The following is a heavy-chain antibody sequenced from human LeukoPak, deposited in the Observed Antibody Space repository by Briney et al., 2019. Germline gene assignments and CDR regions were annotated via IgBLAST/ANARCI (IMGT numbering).Heavy chain of an antibody. V-gene: IGHV4-61*02. D-gene: IGHD6-19*01. CDR3: ARQWLGAVAD. J-gene: IGHJ4*02. CDR1: GGSISSGSYY. CDR2: IYTSGST. Sequence: SETLSLTCTVSGGSISSGSYYWSWIRQPAGKGLEWIGRIYTSGSTNYNPSLKSRVTISVDTSKNQFSLKLSSVTAADTAVYYCARQWLGAVADWGQGTLVTVSS.